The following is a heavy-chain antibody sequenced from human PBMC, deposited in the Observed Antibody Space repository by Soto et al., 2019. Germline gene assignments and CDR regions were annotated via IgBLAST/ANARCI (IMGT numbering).Heavy chain of an antibody. CDR3: ARKSADLTSNFDY. CDR2: ISSTTNYI. Sequence: GGSLRLSCAASGFTFTRYSMNWVRQAPGKGLEWVSSISSTTNYIYYADSMKGRFTVSRDNAKNSVYLEMNSLSAEDTALYYCARKSADLTSNFDYWGQGTLVTVSS. J-gene: IGHJ4*02. V-gene: IGHV3-21*01. CDR1: GFTFTRYS.